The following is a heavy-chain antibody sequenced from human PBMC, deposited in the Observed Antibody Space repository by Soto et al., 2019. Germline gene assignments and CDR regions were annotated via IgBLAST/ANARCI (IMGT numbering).Heavy chain of an antibody. CDR2: IKPEGSEK. V-gene: IGHV3-7*01. CDR3: AKENVVSGWPS. CDR1: GFTFSSYW. D-gene: IGHD6-19*01. Sequence: GGSLRLSCAASGFTFSSYWMSWVRQAPGKGLEWVANIKPEGSEKYYVDSVKGRFTISRDNAKNSLYLQMNSLRAEDTAVYYCAKENVVSGWPSWGQGTLVTVSS. J-gene: IGHJ4*02.